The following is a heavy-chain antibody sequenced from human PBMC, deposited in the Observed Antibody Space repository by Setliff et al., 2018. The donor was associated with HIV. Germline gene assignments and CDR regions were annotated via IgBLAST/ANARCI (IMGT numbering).Heavy chain of an antibody. CDR1: GGTFSSYA. V-gene: IGHV1-69*13. CDR2: IIPIFGTA. CDR3: ATRTDYYYYYYMDV. Sequence: SVKVSCKASGGTFSSYAISWVRQAPGQGLEWMGGIIPIFGTANYAQKFQGRVTITADESTSRAYMELSSLRSEDTAVYYCATRTDYYYYYYMDVWGKGTTVTVSS. J-gene: IGHJ6*03.